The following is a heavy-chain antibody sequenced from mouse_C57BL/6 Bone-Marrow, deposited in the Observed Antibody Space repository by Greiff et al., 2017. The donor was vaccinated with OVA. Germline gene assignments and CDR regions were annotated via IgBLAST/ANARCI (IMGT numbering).Heavy chain of an antibody. CDR1: GYTFTSYW. D-gene: IGHD1-1*01. V-gene: IGHV1-87*01. J-gene: IGHJ1*03. CDR3: ASTTVVAKGYWYFDV. Sequence: QVQLQQPGAELVKPGASVKLSCKASGYTFTSYWMQWVKQRPGQGLEWIGAIYPGNGDTSYNQKFKGKATLTADKSSSTAYMQLSSLTSEDSAVYYCASTTVVAKGYWYFDVWGTGTTVTVSS. CDR2: IYPGNGDT.